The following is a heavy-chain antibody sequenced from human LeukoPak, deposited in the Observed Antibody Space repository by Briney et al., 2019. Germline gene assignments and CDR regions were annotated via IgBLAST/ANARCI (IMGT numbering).Heavy chain of an antibody. J-gene: IGHJ3*02. Sequence: SQTLSLTCAISGDSVSSNSATWDWIRQSPSRGLEWLGRTYYRSKWSNDYAVSVKSRITINPDTSENQFSLQLNSVTPEDTALYYCARFRQDAYDIRGLGTMVTVSS. CDR2: TYYRSKWSN. V-gene: IGHV6-1*01. CDR3: ARFRQDAYDI. CDR1: GDSVSSNSAT.